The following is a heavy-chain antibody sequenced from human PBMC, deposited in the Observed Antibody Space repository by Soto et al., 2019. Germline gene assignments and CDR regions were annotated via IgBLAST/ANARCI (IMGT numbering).Heavy chain of an antibody. V-gene: IGHV1-69*12. D-gene: IGHD2-8*01. Sequence: QVQLVQSGAEVKKPGSSVKVSYKASGGTFSTYAFTWVRQAPGQGLEWMGGIIPIFRTANYAQNFQGRVTITADESTNTAYMELSSLRSEDTAVYYCARETKAKYFDSWGQGTLVTVSS. J-gene: IGHJ4*02. CDR2: IIPIFRTA. CDR3: ARETKAKYFDS. CDR1: GGTFSTYA.